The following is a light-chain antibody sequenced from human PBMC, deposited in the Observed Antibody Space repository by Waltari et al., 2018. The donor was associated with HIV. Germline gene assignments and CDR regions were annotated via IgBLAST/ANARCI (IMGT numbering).Light chain of an antibody. CDR3: LQYNNWPPWT. V-gene: IGKV3-15*01. J-gene: IGKJ1*01. CDR2: GTS. CDR1: QTIGSN. Sequence: EIVMTQSPATLSVSPGERATLSCRASQTIGSNLAWYQQKPGQAPRLLIYGTSTRATGIPARFSGLWSGTEFTLTISSLQSEDFAVYYCLQYNNWPPWTFGQGTKVEIK.